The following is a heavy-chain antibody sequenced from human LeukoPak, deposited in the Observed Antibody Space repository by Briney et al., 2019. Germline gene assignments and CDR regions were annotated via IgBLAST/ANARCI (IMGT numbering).Heavy chain of an antibody. V-gene: IGHV3-23*01. CDR1: GFTFSSNA. Sequence: GGSLRLSCAASGFTFSSNAMSWVRQAPGKGLEWVSGITGSGDNRYYIESVKGRFTISRDNSKNTLYLEMNSRRAEDTAVYYCAKYLAGGWYYIDCWGQGTLVTVSS. CDR3: AKYLAGGWYYIDC. J-gene: IGHJ4*02. CDR2: ITGSGDNR. D-gene: IGHD6-19*01.